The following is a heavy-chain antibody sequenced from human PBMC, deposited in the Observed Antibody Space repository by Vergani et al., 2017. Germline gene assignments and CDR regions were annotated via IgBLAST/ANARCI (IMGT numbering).Heavy chain of an antibody. V-gene: IGHV3-30-3*01. CDR1: GFTFGDHG. CDR3: AKANPRNSGYDYLYYYHAMDV. J-gene: IGHJ6*02. Sequence: QVQLVESGGGVVQPGRSLRLSCAASGFTFGDHGIHWVRRAPGKGLEWVALISYDGTNKYYTNSVRGRFTISRDNSKSTLFLQMNSLRVEDMAVYYCAKANPRNSGYDYLYYYHAMDVWGQGTTVTVSS. CDR2: ISYDGTNK. D-gene: IGHD5-12*01.